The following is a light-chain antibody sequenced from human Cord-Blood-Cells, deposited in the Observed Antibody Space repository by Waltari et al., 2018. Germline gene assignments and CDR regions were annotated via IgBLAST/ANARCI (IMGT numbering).Light chain of an antibody. CDR1: QSISSY. J-gene: IGKJ1*01. V-gene: IGKV1-39*01. CDR2: AAS. Sequence: DIQMTQSPSPLSASVADRVTITCRASQSISSYLNWYQQKPGKAPKLLIYAASSLQSGVPSRFSGSGSGTDFTLTISRLQPEDFATYYCQQSYSTPRTFGQGTTVEIK. CDR3: QQSYSTPRT.